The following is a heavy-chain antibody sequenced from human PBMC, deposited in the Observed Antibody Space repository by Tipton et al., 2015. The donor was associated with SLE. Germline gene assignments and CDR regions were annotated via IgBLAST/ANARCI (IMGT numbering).Heavy chain of an antibody. J-gene: IGHJ4*02. D-gene: IGHD3-16*01. CDR3: VRVWLSGSYAAGADY. CDR1: GFTFSSYA. CDR2: ISYDGSNK. Sequence: SLRLSCAASGFTFSSYAMHWVRQAPGKGLEWVAVISYDGSNKYYADSVKGRFTISRDNSKNTLYLQMNSLRAEDTAVYYCVRVWLSGSYAAGADYWGQGTLVTVSS. V-gene: IGHV3-30*04.